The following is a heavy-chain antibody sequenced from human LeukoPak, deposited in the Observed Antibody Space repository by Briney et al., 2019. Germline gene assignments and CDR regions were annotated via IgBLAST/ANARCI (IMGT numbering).Heavy chain of an antibody. D-gene: IGHD3-10*01. Sequence: GGSLRLSCAASEFTVSSNYMSWVRQAPGKGLEWVSVIYSGGSTYYADSVKGRFTISRDNSKNTLYLQMNSLRAEDTAVYYCARMVWFRLDYRGQGTLVTVSS. J-gene: IGHJ4*02. CDR3: ARMVWFRLDY. CDR1: EFTVSSNY. V-gene: IGHV3-66*01. CDR2: IYSGGST.